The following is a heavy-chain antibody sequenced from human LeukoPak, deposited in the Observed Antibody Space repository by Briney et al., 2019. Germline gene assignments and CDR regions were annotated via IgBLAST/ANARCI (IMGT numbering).Heavy chain of an antibody. CDR2: IKEDGTEK. CDR1: GFTFSDFW. V-gene: IGHV3-7*01. J-gene: IGHJ5*02. D-gene: IGHD2-2*01. Sequence: PGGSLRLSCAGSGFTFSDFWMTWVRQTPGKGLEWVANIKEDGTEKNLVDSVKGRFTISRDNAKNSLYLQMNSLRAEDTAVYYCARSTTSGGFDPWGQGTLVTVSS. CDR3: ARSTTSGGFDP.